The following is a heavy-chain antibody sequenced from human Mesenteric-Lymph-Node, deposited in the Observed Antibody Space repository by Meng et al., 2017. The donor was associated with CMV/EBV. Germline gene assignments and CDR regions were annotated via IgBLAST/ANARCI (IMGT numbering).Heavy chain of an antibody. CDR3: ARRRRDGFNYYFDY. V-gene: IGHV1-69*02. D-gene: IGHD5-24*01. CDR1: GSTLSSYT. CDR2: IIPMVNIT. Sequence: SVKVSCKAPGSTLSSYTITWVRQAPGQGLEWMGRIIPMVNITNYAQRFQGRVTITADRSTRTAYMELSSLRSEDTAVYYRARRRRDGFNYYFDYWGQGTLVTVSS. J-gene: IGHJ4*02.